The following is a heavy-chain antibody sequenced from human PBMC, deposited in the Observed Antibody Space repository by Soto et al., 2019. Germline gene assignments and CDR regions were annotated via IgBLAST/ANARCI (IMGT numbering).Heavy chain of an antibody. J-gene: IGHJ4*02. CDR1: GXTFSSYC. CDR2: IKQDGSEK. D-gene: IGHD3-22*01. V-gene: IGHV3-7*01. CDR3: AKLGSSGPYYFDY. Sequence: GSLRLACAASGXTFSSYCMSWVRQAPGKGLEWVDNIKQDGSEKYYVDSVKGRFTISRDNAKKSLYLQMNSLRAEDTDVYYCAKLGSSGPYYFDYWGQGTLGTVS.